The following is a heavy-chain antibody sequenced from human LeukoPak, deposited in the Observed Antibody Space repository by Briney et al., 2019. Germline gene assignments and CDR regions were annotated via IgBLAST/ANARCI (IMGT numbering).Heavy chain of an antibody. J-gene: IGHJ4*02. Sequence: PGGSLRLSCAASGFTFSSYSMNWVRQAPGKGLDWVSSISSSSSYIYYADSVKGRFTISRDNAKNSLYLQMNSLRAEDTAVYYCARSEYSGSYSPFDYWGQGTLVTVSS. D-gene: IGHD1-26*01. CDR3: ARSEYSGSYSPFDY. V-gene: IGHV3-21*01. CDR2: ISSSSSYI. CDR1: GFTFSSYS.